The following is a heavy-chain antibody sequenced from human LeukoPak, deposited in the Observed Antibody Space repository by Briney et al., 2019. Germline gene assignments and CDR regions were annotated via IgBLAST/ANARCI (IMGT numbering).Heavy chain of an antibody. CDR2: TNPNSGGT. Sequence: ASVKVPCKTSGYSFTDYYMHWVRQAPGQGLEWMGWTNPNSGGTSSAQKFQGRVTMTGDTSITTVYMEVSWLTSDDTAIYYCARADRLDGGPYLIGPWGQGTLVTVSS. CDR1: GYSFTDYY. D-gene: IGHD2-21*01. CDR3: ARADRLDGGPYLIGP. J-gene: IGHJ5*02. V-gene: IGHV1-2*02.